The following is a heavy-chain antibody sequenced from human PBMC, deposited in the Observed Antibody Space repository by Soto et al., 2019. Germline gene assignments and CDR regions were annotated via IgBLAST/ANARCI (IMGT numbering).Heavy chain of an antibody. CDR1: GFTFTSSA. J-gene: IGHJ6*02. CDR3: AADTPVVATIDEYYGMDV. CDR2: IVVGSGNT. D-gene: IGHD5-12*01. V-gene: IGHV1-58*01. Sequence: QMQLVQSGPEVKKPGTSVKVSCKASGFTFTSSAVQWVRQARGQRLEWIGWIVVGSGNTNYAQKFQERVTITRDMSTSTAYMELSSLRSEDTAVYYCAADTPVVATIDEYYGMDVWGQGTTVTVSS.